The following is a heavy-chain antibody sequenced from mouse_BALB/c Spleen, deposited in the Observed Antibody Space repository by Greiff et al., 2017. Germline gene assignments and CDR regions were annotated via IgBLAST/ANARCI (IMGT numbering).Heavy chain of an antibody. J-gene: IGHJ4*01. V-gene: IGHV2-9*02. D-gene: IGHD1-1*01. CDR3: ARGDGGSSRYAMDY. CDR1: GFSFTSYG. Sequence: QVQLKESGPGLVAPSQTLSITCTVSGFSFTSYGVHWVRQPPGKGLEWLGVIWAGGSTNYNSALMSRLSISTDDSKSQVFLKMNSLQTADTAVYYCARGDGGSSRYAMDYWGQGTSVTVSS. CDR2: IWAGGST.